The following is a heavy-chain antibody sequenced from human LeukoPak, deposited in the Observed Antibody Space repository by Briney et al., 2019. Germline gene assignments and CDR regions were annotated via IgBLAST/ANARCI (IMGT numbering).Heavy chain of an antibody. Sequence: GASVKVSCKASGYTFTSYYMHWVRQAPGQGPEWMGIINPSGGSTSYAQKFQGRVTMTRDTSTSTVYMELSSLRSEDTAVYYCARDWEELELRFDPWGQGTLVTVSS. CDR1: GYTFTSYY. D-gene: IGHD1-7*01. CDR2: INPSGGST. V-gene: IGHV1-46*01. J-gene: IGHJ5*02. CDR3: ARDWEELELRFDP.